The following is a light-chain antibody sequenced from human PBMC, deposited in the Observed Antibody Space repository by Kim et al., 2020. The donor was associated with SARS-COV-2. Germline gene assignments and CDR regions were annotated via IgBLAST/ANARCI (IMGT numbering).Light chain of an antibody. CDR2: KDN. CDR1: TLPKQY. CDR3: QSADSSGTYQV. J-gene: IGLJ3*02. Sequence: SYELTQPPSLSVSPGQTARITCSGDTLPKQYAYWYQQKPGQAPVLVIYKDNERPSGIPERFSGSSSGTTVTLTINGVQAEDEADYYCQSADSSGTYQVFGGGTQLTVL. V-gene: IGLV3-25*03.